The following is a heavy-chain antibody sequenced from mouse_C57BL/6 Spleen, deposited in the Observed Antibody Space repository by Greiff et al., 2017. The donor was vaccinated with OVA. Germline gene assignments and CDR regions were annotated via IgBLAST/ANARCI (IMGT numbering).Heavy chain of an antibody. CDR3: ARDRAGPYAMDY. D-gene: IGHD3-1*01. J-gene: IGHJ4*01. CDR1: GYSITSGYY. CDR2: ISYDGSN. V-gene: IGHV3-6*01. Sequence: EVQLQESGPGLVKPSQSLSLTCSVTGYSITSGYYWHWIRQFPGNKLEWMGYISYDGSNNYNPSLKNRISITRDTSKNQFFLKLNSVTTEDTATYYCARDRAGPYAMDYWGQGTSVTVSS.